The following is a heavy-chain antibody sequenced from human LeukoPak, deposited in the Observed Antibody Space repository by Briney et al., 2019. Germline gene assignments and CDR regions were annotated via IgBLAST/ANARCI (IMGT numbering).Heavy chain of an antibody. J-gene: IGHJ5*02. CDR2: INPNTGNP. V-gene: IGHV7-4-1*02. CDR1: GYTVTSYG. D-gene: IGHD3-16*02. Sequence: ASVKVSCKASGYTVTSYGISWVRQAPGQGLEWMGWINPNTGNPTYARGFTGRFVFSLDTSVSTTYLQISSLKAEDTAVYYCARAYQRLGGLSFPDQWGQGTLVSVSS. CDR3: ARAYQRLGGLSFPDQ.